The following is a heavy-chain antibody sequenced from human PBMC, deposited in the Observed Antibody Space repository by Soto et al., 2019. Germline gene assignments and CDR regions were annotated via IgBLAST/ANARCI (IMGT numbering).Heavy chain of an antibody. D-gene: IGHD6-13*01. CDR3: TRDPGAYSSTWSFYFDS. CDR1: GFTFSRFW. Sequence: QLVECGGGLVQPGGSLRLSCAASGFTFSRFWMHWVRQAPGKGLVWVSRINTDGSSTTYADSVKGRFTISRDNAKNTLYLQMDSLRAEDTGVYYCTRDPGAYSSTWSFYFDSWGQGTLVTVSS. CDR2: INTDGSST. V-gene: IGHV3-74*01. J-gene: IGHJ4*02.